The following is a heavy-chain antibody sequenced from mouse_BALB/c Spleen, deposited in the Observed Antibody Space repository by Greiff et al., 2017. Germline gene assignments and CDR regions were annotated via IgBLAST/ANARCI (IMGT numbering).Heavy chain of an antibody. CDR3: ARGRNNWYFDV. J-gene: IGHJ1*01. CDR1: GFTFSSYA. V-gene: IGHV5-6-5*01. CDR2: ISSGGST. Sequence: EVMLVESGGGLVKPGGSLKLSCAASGFTFSSYAMSWVRQTPEKRLEWVASISSGGSTYYPDSVKGRFTISRDNARNILYLQMSSLRSEDTAMYYCARGRNNWYFDVWGAGTTVTVSS.